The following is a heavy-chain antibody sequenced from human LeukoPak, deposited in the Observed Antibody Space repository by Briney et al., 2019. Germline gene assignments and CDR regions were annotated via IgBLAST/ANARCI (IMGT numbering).Heavy chain of an antibody. CDR3: ARDREVDTAMTAAGDY. Sequence: ASVKVSCKASGYTFTSYGISWVRQAPGQGLEWMGGISAYNGNTNYAQKLQGRVTMTTDTSTSTAYMELRSLRSDDTAVYYCARDREVDTAMTAAGDYWGQGTLVTVSS. CDR1: GYTFTSYG. V-gene: IGHV1-18*01. J-gene: IGHJ4*02. D-gene: IGHD5-18*01. CDR2: ISAYNGNT.